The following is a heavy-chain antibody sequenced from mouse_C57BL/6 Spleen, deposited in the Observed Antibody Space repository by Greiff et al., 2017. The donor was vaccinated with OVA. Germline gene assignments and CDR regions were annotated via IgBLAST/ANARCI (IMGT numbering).Heavy chain of an antibody. V-gene: IGHV6-3*01. CDR2: IRLKSDNYAT. CDR1: GFTFSNYW. CDR3: TGYSNCFDY. Sequence: EVMLVESGGGLVQPGGSMKLSCVASGFTFSNYWMNWVRQSPEKGLEWVAQIRLKSDNYATNYAESVKGRFTISRDDSKSSVYLQMNNLRAEDTGIYYCTGYSNCFDYWGQGTTLTVSS. D-gene: IGHD2-5*01. J-gene: IGHJ2*01.